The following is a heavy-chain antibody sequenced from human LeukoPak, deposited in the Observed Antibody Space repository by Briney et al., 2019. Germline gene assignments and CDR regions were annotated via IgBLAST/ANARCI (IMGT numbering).Heavy chain of an antibody. Sequence: SETLSLTCAVYGGSFSGYYWSWIRQPPGKRLEWLGEINHSGSTNYNPSLKSRVTISVDTSKNQFSLKLSSVTAADTAVYYCARGRSSSPDYYYYYMDVWGKGTTVTVSS. CDR1: GGSFSGYY. D-gene: IGHD6-6*01. J-gene: IGHJ6*03. CDR3: ARGRSSSPDYYYYYMDV. V-gene: IGHV4-34*01. CDR2: INHSGST.